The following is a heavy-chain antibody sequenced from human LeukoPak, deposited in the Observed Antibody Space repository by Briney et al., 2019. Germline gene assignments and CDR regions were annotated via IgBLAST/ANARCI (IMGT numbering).Heavy chain of an antibody. Sequence: ASVKVSCKASGYTFTSYDINWVRQATGQGLEWMGWMNPNSGNTGYAQKFQGRVTMTRNTSISTACMELSSLRSEDTAVYYCARQRITNRGWFDPWGQGTLVTVSS. V-gene: IGHV1-8*01. J-gene: IGHJ5*02. D-gene: IGHD3-3*01. CDR1: GYTFTSYD. CDR2: MNPNSGNT. CDR3: ARQRITNRGWFDP.